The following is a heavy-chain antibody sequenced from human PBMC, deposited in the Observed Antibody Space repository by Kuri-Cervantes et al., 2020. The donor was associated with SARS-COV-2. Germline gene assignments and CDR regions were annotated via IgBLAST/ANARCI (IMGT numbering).Heavy chain of an antibody. D-gene: IGHD2-15*01. V-gene: IGHV4-34*01. Sequence: SQTLSLTCAVYGGSFSDYYWTWIRQPPGKGLEWIGEINHSGSTNYNPFLKSRVTISVDTSKNQFSLKLSSVTAADTAVYYCARWAEGVVAPTPPFDCWGQGTQVTVSS. CDR3: ARWAEGVVAPTPPFDC. CDR2: INHSGST. CDR1: GGSFSDYY. J-gene: IGHJ4*02.